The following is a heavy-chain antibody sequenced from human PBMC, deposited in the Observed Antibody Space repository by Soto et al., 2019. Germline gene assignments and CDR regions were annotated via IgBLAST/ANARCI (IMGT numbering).Heavy chain of an antibody. CDR3: ARDRSSSFDY. V-gene: IGHV1-2*02. CDR1: GYTFTGYY. CDR2: INPNSGGT. J-gene: IGHJ4*02. Sequence: QVQLVQSGAEVKKPGASVKVSCKASGYTFTGYYMHWVRQAPGQGLEWMGWINPNSGGTNYAQKFQGRVTITADESTSTAYMELSSLRSEDTAVYYCARDRSSSFDYWGQGTLVTVSS. D-gene: IGHD6-6*01.